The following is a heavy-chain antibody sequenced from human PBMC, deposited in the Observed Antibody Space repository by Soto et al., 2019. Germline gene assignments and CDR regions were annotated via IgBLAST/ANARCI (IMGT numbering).Heavy chain of an antibody. CDR3: AKTRGAMIYAISVYGMDV. Sequence: VQLLESGGGFIHPGGSLRLSCAASGFSFSSFAMNWVRQAPGKGLEWVSIISGSADSTFYADSVKGRFTISSDNSKSTLYLQINSLRAEDTAVYYCAKTRGAMIYAISVYGMDVWGQGTTVTVSS. D-gene: IGHD2-8*01. CDR2: ISGSADST. CDR1: GFSFSSFA. J-gene: IGHJ6*02. V-gene: IGHV3-23*01.